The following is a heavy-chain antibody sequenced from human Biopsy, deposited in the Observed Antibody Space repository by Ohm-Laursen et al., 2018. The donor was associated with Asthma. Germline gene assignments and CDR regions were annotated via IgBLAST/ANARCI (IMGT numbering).Heavy chain of an antibody. Sequence: SDTLSLTWTVYGGSFSAYYWSWIRQPPGKGLEWIAEINHSGSTNYNPSLKSRITMSVDTSKNQLFLNLSSVTAADTAVYYCARDAWELQKPYAYYFDYWGQGTLVTVSS. J-gene: IGHJ4*02. CDR2: INHSGST. D-gene: IGHD1-26*01. CDR1: GGSFSAYY. CDR3: ARDAWELQKPYAYYFDY. V-gene: IGHV4-34*01.